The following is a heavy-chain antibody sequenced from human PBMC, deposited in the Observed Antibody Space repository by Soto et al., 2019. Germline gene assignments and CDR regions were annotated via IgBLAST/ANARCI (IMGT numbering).Heavy chain of an antibody. J-gene: IGHJ1*01. V-gene: IGHV3-21*01. D-gene: IGHD3-22*01. Sequence: EVQLVESGGGLVKPGGSLRLSCAASGFTFSSYSMNWVRQAPGKGLEWVSSISSSSSYIYYADSVKGRFTISRDNAKNSLYLQMNSLRAEDTAVYYCARDLGHTYYYDSSGPINMGFQHWGQGTLVTVSS. CDR2: ISSSSSYI. CDR1: GFTFSSYS. CDR3: ARDLGHTYYYDSSGPINMGFQH.